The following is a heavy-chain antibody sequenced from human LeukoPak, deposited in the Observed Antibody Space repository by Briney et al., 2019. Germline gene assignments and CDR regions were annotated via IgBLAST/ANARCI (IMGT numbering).Heavy chain of an antibody. CDR1: GGSISNYY. J-gene: IGHJ4*02. D-gene: IGHD6-13*01. V-gene: IGHV4-59*08. Sequence: SETLSLTCTVSGGSISNYYWNWIRQPPGKELEWIGYIYYSGSTNYNPSLKSRVTVSVDTSRNQFSLKLSSVTAADTAVYYCARQGGYSSSPDFWGQGTLVTVSS. CDR2: IYYSGST. CDR3: ARQGGYSSSPDF.